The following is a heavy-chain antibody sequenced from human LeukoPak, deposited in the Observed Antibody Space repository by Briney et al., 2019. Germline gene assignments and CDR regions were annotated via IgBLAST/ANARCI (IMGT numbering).Heavy chain of an antibody. CDR2: IYYSGST. CDR3: ARVITSYDFWSGYYHNYYYYYYMDV. V-gene: IGHV4-39*07. Sequence: NPSETLSLTCTVSGGSISSSSYYWGWIRQPPGKGLEWIGSIYYSGSTYYNPSLKSRVTISVDTSKNQFSLKLSSATAADTAVYYCARVITSYDFWSGYYHNYYYYYYMDVWGKGPRSPSP. CDR1: GGSISSSSYY. D-gene: IGHD3-3*01. J-gene: IGHJ6*03.